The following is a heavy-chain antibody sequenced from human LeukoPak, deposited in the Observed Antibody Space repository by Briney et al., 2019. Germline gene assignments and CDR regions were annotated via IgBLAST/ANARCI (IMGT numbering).Heavy chain of an antibody. CDR3: AKTSTLRGWYREDAFDI. CDR2: ISGSGGST. V-gene: IGHV3-23*01. Sequence: PGGSLRLSCAASGFTFSIFAMSWVRQAPGKGLEWVSTISGSGGSTYYADSVKGRFTISRDNSKNTLYLQMNSLRAEDTAVYYCAKTSTLRGWYREDAFDIWGQGTMVTVSS. J-gene: IGHJ3*02. D-gene: IGHD6-19*01. CDR1: GFTFSIFA.